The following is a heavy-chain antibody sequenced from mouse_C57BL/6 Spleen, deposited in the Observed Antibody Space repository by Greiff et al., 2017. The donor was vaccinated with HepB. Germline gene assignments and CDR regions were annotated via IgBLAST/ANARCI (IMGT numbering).Heavy chain of an antibody. CDR1: GYTFTSYW. D-gene: IGHD1-2*01. Sequence: QVHVKQPGAELVMPGASVKLSCKASGYTFTSYWMHWVKQRPGQGLEWIGEIDPSDSYTNYNQKFKGKSTLTVDKSSSTAYMQLSSLTSEDSAVYYCARRATASGGFAYWGQGTLVTVSA. V-gene: IGHV1-69*01. J-gene: IGHJ3*01. CDR2: IDPSDSYT. CDR3: ARRATASGGFAY.